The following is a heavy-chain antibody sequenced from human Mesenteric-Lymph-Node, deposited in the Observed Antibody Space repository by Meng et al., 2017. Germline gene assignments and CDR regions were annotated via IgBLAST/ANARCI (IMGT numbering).Heavy chain of an antibody. CDR1: GGSFSGYY. CDR2: MDYRGST. D-gene: IGHD6-19*01. Sequence: QVQLQQWGAGLLKPSGTLSLTCAVYGGSFSGYYWSWIRQPPGKGLEWIGYMDYRGSTFYNPSLKSRVTISVDTSKNQFSLKLSSVTAADTAVYFCASFPPPGKQWLVTDYWGQGTLVTVSS. J-gene: IGHJ4*02. V-gene: IGHV4-34*02. CDR3: ASFPPPGKQWLVTDY.